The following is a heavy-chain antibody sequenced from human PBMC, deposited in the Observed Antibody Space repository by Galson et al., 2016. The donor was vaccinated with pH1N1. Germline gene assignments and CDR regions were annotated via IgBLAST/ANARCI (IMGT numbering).Heavy chain of an antibody. V-gene: IGHV3-53*01. CDR3: AATVPGTAYFDY. CDR1: GVTVTTYY. Sequence: SLRLSCAASGVTVTTYYMSWVRQAPGKGLEWVSVIYSGGKTYHADPVRGRFTISGDNGKNTVFLDMNTLRAEDTAVYYCAATVPGTAYFDYWGQGTLVTVSS. J-gene: IGHJ4*02. D-gene: IGHD6-19*01. CDR2: IYSGGKT.